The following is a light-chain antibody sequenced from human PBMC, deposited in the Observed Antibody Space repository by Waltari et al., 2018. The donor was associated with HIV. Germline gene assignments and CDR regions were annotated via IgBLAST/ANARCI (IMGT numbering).Light chain of an antibody. J-gene: IGLJ2*01. CDR2: DVT. CDR3: CSYAGSYDFDVV. Sequence: QSALTQPRSVSGSLGQSVTISCTVISSDVGGYNYVSWYQQHLGKAPKLLIFDVTNRPAGVPDRFSGSKSGDTASLTISGLQSEDEADYYCCSYAGSYDFDVVFGGGTNLTVL. V-gene: IGLV2-11*01. CDR1: SSDVGGYNY.